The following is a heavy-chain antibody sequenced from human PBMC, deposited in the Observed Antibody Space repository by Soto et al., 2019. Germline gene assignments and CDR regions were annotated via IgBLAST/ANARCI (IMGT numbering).Heavy chain of an antibody. CDR3: ARLPRIGVAVYDL. V-gene: IGHV1-3*01. CDR2: INAGNGDT. Sequence: QVQLVQSGSEVKKPGASVRVTCKASGYTFTYNAIHWVRQAPGQRLEWMGWINAGNGDTKYSQKFQGRVTITTDTSASTAYMALSSLRSEDTAVYFCARLPRIGVAVYDLWGQGTLVTVSS. J-gene: IGHJ4*02. CDR1: GYTFTYNA. D-gene: IGHD6-19*01.